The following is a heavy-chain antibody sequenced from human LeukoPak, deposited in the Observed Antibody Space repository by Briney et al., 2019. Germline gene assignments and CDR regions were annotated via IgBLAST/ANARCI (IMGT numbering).Heavy chain of an antibody. CDR3: AKAPMEDSWYIHFDY. CDR2: ISGSGGST. V-gene: IGHV3-23*01. CDR1: GFTFSTYA. D-gene: IGHD6-13*01. Sequence: GGSLRLSCAASGFTFSTYAMTWVRQAPGKGLDWVSGISGSGGSTYYADSVKGRFTISRDNSKNMLFLQMNSLRAEDTAVYYCAKAPMEDSWYIHFDYWGQGTLVTVSS. J-gene: IGHJ4*02.